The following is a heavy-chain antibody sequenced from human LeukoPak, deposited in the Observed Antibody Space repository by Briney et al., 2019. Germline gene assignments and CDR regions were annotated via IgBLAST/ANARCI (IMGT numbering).Heavy chain of an antibody. Sequence: GGSLRLSCAASGFTFRTFTMHWVRQAPGKGLEWFSSINSASNFIYYADSVKGRFTISRDNAKNSLYLQMSNLKVEDTAVYYCARDSPYYFDSSGDYVSDYWGQGALVTVSS. V-gene: IGHV3-21*01. D-gene: IGHD3-22*01. CDR2: INSASNFI. CDR1: GFTFRTFT. J-gene: IGHJ4*02. CDR3: ARDSPYYFDSSGDYVSDY.